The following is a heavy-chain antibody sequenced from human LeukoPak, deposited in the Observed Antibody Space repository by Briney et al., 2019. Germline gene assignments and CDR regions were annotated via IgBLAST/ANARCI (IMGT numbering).Heavy chain of an antibody. D-gene: IGHD3-10*01. CDR2: MNPNSGNT. Sequence: ASVKVSCKASGYTFTDYYMHWVRQAPGQGLEWMGWMNPNSGNTGYAQKFQGRVTMTRHTSTSTAYMELSSLRSEDTAVYYCARESGFYGSGSRFWGQGTLVTVSS. J-gene: IGHJ4*02. CDR3: ARESGFYGSGSRF. CDR1: GYTFTDYY. V-gene: IGHV1-8*01.